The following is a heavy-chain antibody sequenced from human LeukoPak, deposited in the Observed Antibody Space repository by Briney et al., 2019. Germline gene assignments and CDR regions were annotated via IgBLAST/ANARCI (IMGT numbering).Heavy chain of an antibody. D-gene: IGHD3-22*01. Sequence: GGSLRLSCAASGFTFSNAWMSWVRQAPGKGLEWVGRIKSKTDGGTTDYAAPVKGRFTISRDDSKNTLCLQMNSLKTEDTAVYYCTTGASGYYLNDAFDIWGQGTMVTVSS. CDR1: GFTFSNAW. CDR3: TTGASGYYLNDAFDI. CDR2: IKSKTDGGTT. V-gene: IGHV3-15*01. J-gene: IGHJ3*02.